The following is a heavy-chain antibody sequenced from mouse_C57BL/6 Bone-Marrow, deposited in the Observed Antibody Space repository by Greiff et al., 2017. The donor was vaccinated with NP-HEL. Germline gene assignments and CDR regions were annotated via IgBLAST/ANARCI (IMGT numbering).Heavy chain of an antibody. V-gene: IGHV1-63*01. J-gene: IGHJ3*01. CDR3: SRVGYGSFAY. Sequence: VQLQQSGAELVRPGTSVKISCKTSGYAFSNYYLGWLRQGPGHGLEWMGDIDPGSGDTYYNEKFKGKATLTADKSSSTAYMQLSSLTSEDSAVYFCSRVGYGSFAYWGQGTLVTVSA. CDR1: GYAFSNYY. CDR2: IDPGSGDT. D-gene: IGHD2-2*01.